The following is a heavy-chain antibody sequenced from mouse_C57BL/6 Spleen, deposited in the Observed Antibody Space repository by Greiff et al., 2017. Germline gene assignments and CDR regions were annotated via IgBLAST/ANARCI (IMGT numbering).Heavy chain of an antibody. D-gene: IGHD2-10*01. J-gene: IGHJ2*02. CDR1: GFTFTDYY. V-gene: IGHV7-3*01. CDR2: IRNKANGYTT. CDR3: ARSLPSFFDY. Sequence: EVMLVESGGGLVQPGGSLSLSCAASGFTFTDYYMSWVRQPPGKALEWLGFIRNKANGYTTEYSASVKGRFTISRDNSQSILYLQMTALRAEDSATYYCARSLPSFFDYWGQGTSLTVSS.